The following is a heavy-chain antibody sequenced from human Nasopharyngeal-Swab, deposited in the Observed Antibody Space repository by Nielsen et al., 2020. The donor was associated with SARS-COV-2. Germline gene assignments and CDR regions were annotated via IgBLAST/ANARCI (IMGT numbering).Heavy chain of an antibody. CDR1: GDSVSSSSAA. CDR2: TYYRSKWYN. Sequence: LRLSCAISGDSVSSSSAAWNWIRQSPSRGLEWLGRTYYRSKWYNDYAVSVKSRIAINPDTSKNQFSLHLNSVTPEDTAVYYCARARGAYGDYYYYYYTDVWGKGTTVTVSS. CDR3: ARARGAYGDYYYYYYTDV. V-gene: IGHV6-1*01. D-gene: IGHD4-17*01. J-gene: IGHJ6*03.